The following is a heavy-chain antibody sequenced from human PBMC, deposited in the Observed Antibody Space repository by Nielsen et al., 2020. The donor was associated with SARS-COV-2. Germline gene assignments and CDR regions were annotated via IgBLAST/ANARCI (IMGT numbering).Heavy chain of an antibody. J-gene: IGHJ4*02. CDR2: INHSGST. V-gene: IGHV4-34*01. CDR1: GGSFSGYY. D-gene: IGHD4-23*01. CDR3: AGADSNSPDY. Sequence: SEILSLTCAVYGGSFSGYYWGWIRQPPGKGLEWIGEINHSGSTNYNPSLKSRVTISVDTSKNQFSLKLSSVTAADTAVYYCAGADSNSPDYWGQGTLVTVSS.